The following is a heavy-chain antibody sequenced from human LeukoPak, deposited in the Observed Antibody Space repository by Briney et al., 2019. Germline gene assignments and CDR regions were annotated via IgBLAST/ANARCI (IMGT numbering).Heavy chain of an antibody. Sequence: GGSLRLSCAASGLTFSGSAMHWVRQASGKGLERVGRIRSKANSYATAYAASVKGRFTISRDDSKNTAYLQMNSLKTEDTAVYYCTRRIIAARPDYYGMDVWGQGTTVTVSS. D-gene: IGHD6-13*01. V-gene: IGHV3-73*01. J-gene: IGHJ6*02. CDR3: TRRIIAARPDYYGMDV. CDR2: IRSKANSYAT. CDR1: GLTFSGSA.